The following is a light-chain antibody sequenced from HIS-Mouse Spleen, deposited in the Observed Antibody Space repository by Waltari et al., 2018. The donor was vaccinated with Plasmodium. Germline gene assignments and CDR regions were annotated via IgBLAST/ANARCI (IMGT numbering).Light chain of an antibody. CDR3: QQYGSSSWT. J-gene: IGKJ1*01. CDR1: QSVSSSY. CDR2: GAS. V-gene: IGKV3-20*01. Sequence: DIVLTQSPGTLSLSPGERATLPCTASQSVSSSYLAWYQQKPGQAPRLLIYGASSRATGIPDRFSGSGSGTDFTLTISRLEPEDFAVYYCQQYGSSSWTFGQGTKVEIK.